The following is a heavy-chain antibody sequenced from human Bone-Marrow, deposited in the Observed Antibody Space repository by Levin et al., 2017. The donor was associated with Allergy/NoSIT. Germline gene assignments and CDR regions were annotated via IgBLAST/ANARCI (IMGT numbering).Heavy chain of an antibody. D-gene: IGHD1-26*01. CDR2: INHSGST. Sequence: PSETLSLTCAVYGGSFSGYYWSWIRQPPGKGLEWIGEINHSGSTNYNPSLKSRVTISVDTSKNQFSLKLSSVTAADTAVYYCARRGRGRDYWGQGTLVTVSS. V-gene: IGHV4-34*01. CDR3: ARRGRGRDY. J-gene: IGHJ4*02. CDR1: GGSFSGYY.